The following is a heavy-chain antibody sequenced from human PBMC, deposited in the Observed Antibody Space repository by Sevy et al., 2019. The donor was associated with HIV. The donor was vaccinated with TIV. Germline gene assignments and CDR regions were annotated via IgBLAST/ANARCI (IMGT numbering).Heavy chain of an antibody. V-gene: IGHV1-46*03. CDR2: INPSGGST. CDR1: GYTFTTYY. Sequence: ASVKVSCKASGYTFTTYYMHWVRQAPGQGLEWMGLINPSGGSTSYAQKFQGRVTMTRDTSTSTVYMELSSLRSEDTAVYYWARDHTVIGSNWYGAFDIWGQGTMVTVSS. D-gene: IGHD6-13*01. J-gene: IGHJ3*02. CDR3: ARDHTVIGSNWYGAFDI.